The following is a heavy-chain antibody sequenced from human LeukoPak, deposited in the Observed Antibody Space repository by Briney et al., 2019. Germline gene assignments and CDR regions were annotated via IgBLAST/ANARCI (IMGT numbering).Heavy chain of an antibody. J-gene: IGHJ4*02. Sequence: SETLSLTCTVSGSSISASYWSWIRQPAGRGLEWIGRIQASGSTNYNPSLKSRITISIDTSKNQFSLKLSSVTAADTALYYCARDSITTWYGQDYWGQGTLVTVSS. CDR1: GSSISASY. D-gene: IGHD3-22*01. V-gene: IGHV4-4*07. CDR2: IQASGST. CDR3: ARDSITTWYGQDY.